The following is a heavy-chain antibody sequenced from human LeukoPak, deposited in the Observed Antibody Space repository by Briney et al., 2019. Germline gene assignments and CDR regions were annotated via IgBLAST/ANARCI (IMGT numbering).Heavy chain of an antibody. Sequence: SETLSLTCTVSGGSISSGGYYWSWIRQHPGKGLEWIGYIYYSGSTYYNPSLKSRVTISVGTSKNQFSLKLSSVTAADTAVYYCARDTGLNYYYGMDVWGQGTTVTVSS. D-gene: IGHD3-22*01. V-gene: IGHV4-31*03. J-gene: IGHJ6*02. CDR2: IYYSGST. CDR1: GGSISSGGYY. CDR3: ARDTGLNYYYGMDV.